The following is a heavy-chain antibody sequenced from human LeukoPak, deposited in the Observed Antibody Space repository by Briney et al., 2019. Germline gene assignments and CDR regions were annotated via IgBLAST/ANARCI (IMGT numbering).Heavy chain of an antibody. D-gene: IGHD1-26*01. CDR3: ASGTPDRLSIMGAFDI. Sequence: GSSVKVSCKASGGTFSSYAISWVRQAPGQGLEWMGGIIPIFGTANYAQEFQGRVTITADESTSTAYMELSSLRSEDTAVYYCASGTPDRLSIMGAFDIWGQGTMVTVSS. V-gene: IGHV1-69*01. J-gene: IGHJ3*02. CDR2: IIPIFGTA. CDR1: GGTFSSYA.